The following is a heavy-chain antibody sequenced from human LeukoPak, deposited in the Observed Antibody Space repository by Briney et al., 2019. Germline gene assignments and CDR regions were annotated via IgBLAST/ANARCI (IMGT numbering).Heavy chain of an antibody. CDR1: GGSFNGYF. CDR2: ITNTGDT. CDR3: AXXXXXXXXXQLSRGEDY. V-gene: IGHV4-34*01. Sequence: SETLSLTCAVSGGSFNGYFWTWIRQPPGKGLEWIGEITNTGDTKYNPSLNNRVTIAVDTSKRQFSLRLTSVTAADTAMYYCAXXXXXXXXXQLSRGEDYWGQGTLVTVST. J-gene: IGHJ4*02.